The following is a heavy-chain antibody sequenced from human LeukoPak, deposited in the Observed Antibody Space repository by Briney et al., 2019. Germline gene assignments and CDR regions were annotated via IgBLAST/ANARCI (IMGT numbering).Heavy chain of an antibody. CDR1: EFIFSRYA. Sequence: GGSLRLSCAASEFIFSRYAMHWVRQAPGKGLEWVAILSYDDIDEYYADSVAGRFTISRDNSKNTFYLQMNSLRPDDTAVYYCARDRRDGNNLAFHFDSWGQGTLVTVSS. J-gene: IGHJ4*02. CDR2: LSYDDIDE. D-gene: IGHD5-24*01. V-gene: IGHV3-30*04. CDR3: ARDRRDGNNLAFHFDS.